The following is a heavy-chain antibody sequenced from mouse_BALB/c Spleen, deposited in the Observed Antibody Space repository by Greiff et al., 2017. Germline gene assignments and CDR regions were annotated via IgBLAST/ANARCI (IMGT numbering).Heavy chain of an antibody. CDR2: IDPANGNT. J-gene: IGHJ4*01. Sequence: VQLQQSGAELVKPGASVKLSCTASGFNIKDTYMHWVKQRPEQGLEWIGRIDPANGNTKYDPKFQGKATITADTSSNTAYLQLSSLTSEDTAVYYCARGYGNYAMDYWGQGTSVTVAS. CDR3: ARGYGNYAMDY. V-gene: IGHV14-3*02. CDR1: GFNIKDTY. D-gene: IGHD2-10*02.